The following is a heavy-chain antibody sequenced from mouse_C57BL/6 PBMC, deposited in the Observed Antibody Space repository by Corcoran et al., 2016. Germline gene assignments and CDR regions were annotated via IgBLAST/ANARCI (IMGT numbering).Heavy chain of an antibody. Sequence: QIQLVQSGPELKKPGETVKIACKASGYTFTTYGMSWVKQAPGKGLTWMGWINTYSGVPTYADDFKGRFAFSLETSASTAYLQINNLKNEDTATYFCARGDSKYDWYFDVWGTGTTVTVSS. V-gene: IGHV9-3*01. CDR3: ARGDSKYDWYFDV. CDR1: GYTFTTYG. D-gene: IGHD2-5*01. CDR2: INTYSGVP. J-gene: IGHJ1*03.